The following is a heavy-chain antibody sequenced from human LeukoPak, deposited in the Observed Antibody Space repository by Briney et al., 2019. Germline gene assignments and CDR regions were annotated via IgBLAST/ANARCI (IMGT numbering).Heavy chain of an antibody. CDR3: ARELVRYRLGYMDV. CDR2: IFYSGST. V-gene: IGHV4-39*07. CDR1: GGSISTSNYY. Sequence: SETLSLTCTVSGGSISTSNYYWGWIRQPPGNGLEWIGNIFYSGSTYYSPSLKSRVTISVDTSKNQFSLKLSSVTAADTAVYYCARELVRYRLGYMDVWGKGTTVTVSS. J-gene: IGHJ6*03. D-gene: IGHD5-12*01.